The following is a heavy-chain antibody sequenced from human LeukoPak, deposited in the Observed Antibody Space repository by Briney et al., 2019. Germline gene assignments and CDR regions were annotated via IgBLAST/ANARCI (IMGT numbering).Heavy chain of an antibody. CDR3: ARDRTAVAGLFDY. CDR2: INSDGSWT. Sequence: HPGGSLRLSCAASGNYWMHWVRQAPGKGLVWVSHINSDGSWTSYADSVKGRFTISRDNAKNSLYLQMNSLRAEDTAVYYCARDRTAVAGLFDYWGQGTLVTVSS. CDR1: GNYW. J-gene: IGHJ4*02. V-gene: IGHV3-74*01. D-gene: IGHD6-19*01.